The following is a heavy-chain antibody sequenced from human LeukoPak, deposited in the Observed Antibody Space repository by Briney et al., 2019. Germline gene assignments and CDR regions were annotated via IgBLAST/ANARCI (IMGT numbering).Heavy chain of an antibody. CDR3: ARVGFGVVDYYYYMDV. D-gene: IGHD3-3*01. J-gene: IGHJ6*03. V-gene: IGHV1-2*06. CDR1: GYTFTGYY. CDR2: INPNSGDT. Sequence: ASVKVSCKASGYTFTGYYIHWVRQAPGQGLEWMGRINPNSGDTNYAQKFQGGVTMTRDTSISTAYMELSRLRSDDTAVYFCARVGFGVVDYYYYMDVWGKGTTVTVSS.